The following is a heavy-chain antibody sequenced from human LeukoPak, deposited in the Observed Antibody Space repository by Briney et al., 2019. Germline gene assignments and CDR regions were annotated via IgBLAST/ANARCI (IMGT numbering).Heavy chain of an antibody. J-gene: IGHJ3*02. V-gene: IGHV3-74*01. CDR1: GFTFSSYW. CDR2: INSDGSST. Sequence: PGGPLRLSCAASGFTFSSYWMHWVRQAPGKGLVWVSRINSDGSSTSYADSVKGRFTISRDNAKNTLYLQMNSLRAEDTAVYYCASPGRTDAFDIWGQGTMVTVSS. CDR3: ASPGRTDAFDI.